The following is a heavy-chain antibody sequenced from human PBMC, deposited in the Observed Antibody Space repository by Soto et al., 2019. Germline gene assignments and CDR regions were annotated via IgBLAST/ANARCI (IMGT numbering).Heavy chain of an antibody. CDR3: ARTDCSSTSCYNYYYYGMDV. V-gene: IGHV1-3*01. Sequence: ASVKVSCKPSGYSFTKYVLSWVHQAPGQRLEWMGWINPANGHTKYSQKLQGRVTITRDTSATTAYMELSSLRSEDSAVFYCARTDCSSTSCYNYYYYGMDVWGQGTTVTVSS. D-gene: IGHD2-2*01. CDR1: GYSFTKYV. J-gene: IGHJ6*02. CDR2: INPANGHT.